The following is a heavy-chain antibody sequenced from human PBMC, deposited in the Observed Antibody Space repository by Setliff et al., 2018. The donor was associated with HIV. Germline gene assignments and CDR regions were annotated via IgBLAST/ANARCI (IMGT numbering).Heavy chain of an antibody. CDR2: ISSISSYI. D-gene: IGHD3-9*01. Sequence: PGGSLRLSCAASGFTFSDHYMTWIRQAPGKGLEWISYISSISSYINYADSVRGRFTISRDNAKNSLYLEMNTLRVEDTAVYYCATLSDYDILSLDLWGQGTLVTVSS. CDR3: ATLSDYDILSLDL. J-gene: IGHJ5*02. V-gene: IGHV3-11*03. CDR1: GFTFSDHY.